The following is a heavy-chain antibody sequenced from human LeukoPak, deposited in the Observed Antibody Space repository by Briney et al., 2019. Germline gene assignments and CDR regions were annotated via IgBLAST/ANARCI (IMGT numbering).Heavy chain of an antibody. J-gene: IGHJ4*02. CDR3: AKDSSSSWYDNYFDC. V-gene: IGHV3-23*01. CDR2: IGGSGGDT. Sequence: QPGGSLRLSCVASGFTFSSSAMNWVRQAPGEGLQWVSAIGGSGGDTYYADSVKGRFTISRENSKTTVYLQMDNRRAEDMAVYYCAKDSSSSWYDNYFDCWGQGTLVTVSS. D-gene: IGHD6-13*01. CDR1: GFTFSSSA.